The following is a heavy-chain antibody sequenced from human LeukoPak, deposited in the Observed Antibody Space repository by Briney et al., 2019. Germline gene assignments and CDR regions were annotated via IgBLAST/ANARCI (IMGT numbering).Heavy chain of an antibody. D-gene: IGHD5-24*01. CDR1: GYPFNAYF. CDR2: LNPNNGAT. V-gene: IGHV1-2*06. Sequence: GASVKVSCKTSGYPFNAYFIHWVRQAPGHGLEWVGRLNPNNGATNFAQNFQDRVTMTRDTSITTVYMELSRLTSDDTAVYYCARGVGEMLQPGQEDYWGQGTLVTVSS. J-gene: IGHJ4*02. CDR3: ARGVGEMLQPGQEDY.